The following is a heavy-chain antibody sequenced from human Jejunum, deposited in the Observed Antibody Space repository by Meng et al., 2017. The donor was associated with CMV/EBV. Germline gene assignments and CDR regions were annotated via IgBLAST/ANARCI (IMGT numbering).Heavy chain of an antibody. CDR2: IYSGGAT. CDR3: ARGMYDFQSRYSRPPNYAMDV. D-gene: IGHD3-3*01. CDR1: SY. J-gene: IGHJ6*02. V-gene: IGHV3-66*01. Sequence: SYMACVRQAPGEGLEWVSVIYSGGATHYADSVKGRFTISRDNSKNTLNLQLNTLRTHDTAVYYCARGMYDFQSRYSRPPNYAMDVWGQGTTVTVSS.